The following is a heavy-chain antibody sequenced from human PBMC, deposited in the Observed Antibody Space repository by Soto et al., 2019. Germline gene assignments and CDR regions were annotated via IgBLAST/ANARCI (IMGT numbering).Heavy chain of an antibody. Sequence: QVQLVQSGAEVKKPGSSVKVSCKASGGTFSSYAISWVRQAPGQGLEWMGGIIPIFGTANYAQKFQGRVTLTADKSTSTAYMELSSLRSEDTAMYYCARDLEYSYGLTGDDFDYWGQGTLVTVSS. CDR3: ARDLEYSYGLTGDDFDY. CDR2: IIPIFGTA. CDR1: GGTFSSYA. J-gene: IGHJ4*02. D-gene: IGHD5-18*01. V-gene: IGHV1-69*06.